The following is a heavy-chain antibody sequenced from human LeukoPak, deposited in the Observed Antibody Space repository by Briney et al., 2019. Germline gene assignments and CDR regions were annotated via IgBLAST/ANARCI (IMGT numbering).Heavy chain of an antibody. Sequence: GGSLRLSCAASGFTLSSYWMHWVRQAQGKGLVWVSRINSAGSSTNYADSVKGRLIISRDNAKNTLYLQMNSQRAEDTAMYYCVSQYSYDSSGYYPWDYWGQGTLVTVSS. V-gene: IGHV3-74*01. CDR3: VSQYSYDSSGYYPWDY. CDR1: GFTLSSYW. J-gene: IGHJ4*02. CDR2: INSAGSST. D-gene: IGHD3-22*01.